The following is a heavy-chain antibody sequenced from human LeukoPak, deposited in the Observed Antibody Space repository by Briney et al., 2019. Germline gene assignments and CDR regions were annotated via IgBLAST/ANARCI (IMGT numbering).Heavy chain of an antibody. V-gene: IGHV3-23*01. CDR1: GFTFSSYA. J-gene: IGHJ4*02. CDR2: ISASSGST. CDR3: ASELVTIFGVVTKYYFDY. D-gene: IGHD3-3*01. Sequence: GGSLRLSCAASGFTFSSYAMSWVRQAPGKGLEWVSTISASSGSTYYADSVKGRFTISRDNSKNTLYLQMNSLRAEDTAVYYCASELVTIFGVVTKYYFDYWGQGTLVTVSS.